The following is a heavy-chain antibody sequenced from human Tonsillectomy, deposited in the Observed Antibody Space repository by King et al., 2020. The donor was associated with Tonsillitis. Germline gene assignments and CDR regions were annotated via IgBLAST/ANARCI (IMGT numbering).Heavy chain of an antibody. V-gene: IGHV3-30-3*01. CDR3: ASRRGSSGNNPLDY. CDR2: ISYDGSNE. Sequence: VQLVESGGGVVQPGRSLRLSCAASGFTFSDYPMHWVRQAPGKGLEWVAVISYDGSNEYYADSVKGRFTISRDNSKNTLYLQMNRLRTEDTTVYYCASRRGSSGNNPLDYSGQGPLVTVSS. D-gene: IGHD3-22*01. CDR1: GFTFSDYP. J-gene: IGHJ4*02.